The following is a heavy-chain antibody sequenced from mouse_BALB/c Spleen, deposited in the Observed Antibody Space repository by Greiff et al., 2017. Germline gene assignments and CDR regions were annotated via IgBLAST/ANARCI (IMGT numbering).Heavy chain of an antibody. CDR1: GYSITSGYY. D-gene: IGHD3-1*01. Sequence: LQESGPGLVKPSQSLSLTCSVTGYSITSGYYWNWIRQFPGNKLEWMGYISYDGSNNYNPSLKNRISITRDTSKNQFFLKLNSVTTEDTATYYCARDRGSWFAYWGQGTLVTVSA. V-gene: IGHV3-6*02. CDR2: ISYDGSN. CDR3: ARDRGSWFAY. J-gene: IGHJ3*01.